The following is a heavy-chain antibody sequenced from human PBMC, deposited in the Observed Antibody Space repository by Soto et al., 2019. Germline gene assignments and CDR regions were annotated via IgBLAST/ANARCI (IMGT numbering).Heavy chain of an antibody. V-gene: IGHV2-5*02. J-gene: IGHJ5*02. D-gene: IGHD1-1*01. CDR3: AKTMGWNWFAP. Sequence: QITLKESGPTLVKPTQTLTLTCTFSGFSLNTDGVAVGWIRQPPGKALEWLALIYWDDDKRYNPSLKTRLTVTKDTSKNQVVLTMTNMDPVDTATYYWAKTMGWNWFAPWCQGTLVTVSP. CDR1: GFSLNTDGVA. CDR2: IYWDDDK.